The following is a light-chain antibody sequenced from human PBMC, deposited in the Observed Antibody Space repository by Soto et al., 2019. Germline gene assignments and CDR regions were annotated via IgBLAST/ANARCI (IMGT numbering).Light chain of an antibody. J-gene: IGKJ1*01. Sequence: DIQVTQSPSSLSASVGDRVTITCRASQSISSFLNWYQQKPGRAPNLLIYAASSLQSGVPSRFSGSGSGTDFTLTISGLQPEDFGTYYCQQSYTTPWTVDQGTKVEIK. CDR3: QQSYTTPWT. V-gene: IGKV1-39*01. CDR1: QSISSF. CDR2: AAS.